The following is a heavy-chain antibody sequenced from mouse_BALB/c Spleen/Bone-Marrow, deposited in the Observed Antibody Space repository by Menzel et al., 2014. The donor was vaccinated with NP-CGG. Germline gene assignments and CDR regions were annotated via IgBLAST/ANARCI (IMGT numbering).Heavy chain of an antibody. CDR2: IDPANGNT. J-gene: IGHJ2*01. CDR1: GFNIKETH. Sequence: VQLKEAWAELVKPGGSVQLSFTDSGFNIKETHMYWGKQRPEQGLEWIGRIDPANGNTKYDPKFQGKATITADTSSNTAYLQLSSLTSEDTAVYYCASYVYGYYFDYWGQGTTLTVSS. D-gene: IGHD2-2*01. V-gene: IGHV14-3*02. CDR3: ASYVYGYYFDY.